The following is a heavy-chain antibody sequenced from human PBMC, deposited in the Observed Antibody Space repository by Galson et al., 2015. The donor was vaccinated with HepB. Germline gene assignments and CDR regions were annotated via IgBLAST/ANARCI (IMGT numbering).Heavy chain of an antibody. CDR2: VKQDGGEK. CDR1: GFTFSTYW. V-gene: IGHV3-7*01. Sequence: SLRLSCAASGFTFSTYWMSWVRQAPGKGLEWVANVKQDGGEKYYVDSVRGRFTISRDNAKNSLYLQMNSLGSEDAAVYYCARDRIGCHYGLAIWGQGTRGTVSS. J-gene: IGHJ3*02. CDR3: ARDRIGCHYGLAI. D-gene: IGHD4-17*01.